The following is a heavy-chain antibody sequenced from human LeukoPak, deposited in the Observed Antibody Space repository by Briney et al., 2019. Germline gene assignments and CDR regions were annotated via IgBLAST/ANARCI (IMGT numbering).Heavy chain of an antibody. J-gene: IGHJ4*02. V-gene: IGHV3-53*01. CDR3: ARGVEPLAANTLAY. CDR1: GFTVITND. D-gene: IGHD1-14*01. Sequence: GGSLRLSCAASGFTVITNDMTWVRQAPGKGLEWVSVLYSDGNTKYADSVQGRFTISRDNSKNTLYLEMNSLSPDDTAVYYCARGVEPLAANTLAYWGQGTLVTLSS. CDR2: LYSDGNT.